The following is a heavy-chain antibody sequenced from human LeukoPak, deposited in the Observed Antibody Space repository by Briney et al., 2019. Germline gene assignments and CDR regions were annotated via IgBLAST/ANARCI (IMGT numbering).Heavy chain of an antibody. CDR2: ISSNGDST. D-gene: IGHD3-22*01. V-gene: IGHV3-64*02. CDR3: ARANRRDSSPFYSDY. Sequence: GGSLRLSCAASGFTFSSYAMHWVRQAPGKGLEYVSAISSNGDSTYYADSVRDRFTISRDNSKNTLYLQMGSLRAEDMAMYYCARANRRDSSPFYSDYWGQGTLVTVSS. J-gene: IGHJ4*02. CDR1: GFTFSSYA.